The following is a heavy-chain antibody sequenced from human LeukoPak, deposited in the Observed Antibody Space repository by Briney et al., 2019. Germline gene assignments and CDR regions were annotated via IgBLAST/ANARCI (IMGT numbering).Heavy chain of an antibody. CDR1: GYKFTDDY. CDR3: ARDKDNYNYVFFDY. V-gene: IGHV1-18*04. CDR2: ISVYSGST. J-gene: IGHJ4*02. Sequence: PGASVKVSCKASGYKFTDDYMHWVRQAPGQGLEWMGWISVYSGSTNYAQNLQGRVTMTTDTSTTTAHMELRSLESDDTAVYYCARDKDNYNYVFFDYWGQGTLVTVSS. D-gene: IGHD5-24*01.